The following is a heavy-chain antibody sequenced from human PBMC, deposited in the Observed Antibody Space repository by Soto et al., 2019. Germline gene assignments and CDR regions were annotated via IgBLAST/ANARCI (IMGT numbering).Heavy chain of an antibody. CDR1: GGSFSNLG. CDR3: AKGNWNPEGPYYYYGMDV. J-gene: IGHJ6*01. Sequence: SVKVSCKASGGSFSNLGISWVRQAPGQGLEWMGGIVPVFGRPNYAQRFRGRLTITADESTSTGYMELISLRSDDTAVYYCAKGNWNPEGPYYYYGMDVWRQGTTVTVSS. V-gene: IGHV1-69*13. CDR2: IVPVFGRP. D-gene: IGHD1-20*01.